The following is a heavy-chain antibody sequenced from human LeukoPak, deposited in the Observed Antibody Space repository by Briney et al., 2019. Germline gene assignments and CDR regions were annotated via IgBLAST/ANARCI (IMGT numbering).Heavy chain of an antibody. CDR2: IYTGGST. CDR3: ARASSGSHGDY. J-gene: IGHJ4*02. V-gene: IGHV3-66*01. D-gene: IGHD1-26*01. Sequence: GGSLRLSCAASGFTVSSNYMSWVRQAPGKGLEWVSAIYTGGSTNYADSVKGRFTISRDNAKNTLYLQMNSLRAEDTAVYYCARASSGSHGDYWGQGTLVTVSS. CDR1: GFTVSSNY.